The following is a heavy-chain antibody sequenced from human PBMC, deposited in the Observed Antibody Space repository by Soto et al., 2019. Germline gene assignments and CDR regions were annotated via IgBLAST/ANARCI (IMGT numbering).Heavy chain of an antibody. Sequence: PGGSLRLSCAASGFTFSSYGMHWVRQAPGKGLEWVAVISYDGSNKYYADSVKGRFTISRDNSKNTLNLQMNSLRAEDTAVYYCAKGYSGGWSYYYGMDVWGQGTTVTVSS. CDR2: ISYDGSNK. CDR3: AKGYSGGWSYYYGMDV. V-gene: IGHV3-30*18. CDR1: GFTFSSYG. D-gene: IGHD6-19*01. J-gene: IGHJ6*02.